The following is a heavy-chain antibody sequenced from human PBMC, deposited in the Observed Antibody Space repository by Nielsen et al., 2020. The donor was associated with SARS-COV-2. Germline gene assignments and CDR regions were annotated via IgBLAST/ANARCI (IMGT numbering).Heavy chain of an antibody. V-gene: IGHV1-2*06. CDR2: INANNGDT. Sequence: ASVKVSCKASGYTFTDYDMHWVRQAPGQGLEWMGRINANNGDTNYGQKFQGRVTMTRDTSINTDYMELSRLRSDDTAVYYCARGCSTTSCLYAFDIWGQGAMVTVSS. J-gene: IGHJ3*02. CDR1: GYTFTDYD. D-gene: IGHD2-2*01. CDR3: ARGCSTTSCLYAFDI.